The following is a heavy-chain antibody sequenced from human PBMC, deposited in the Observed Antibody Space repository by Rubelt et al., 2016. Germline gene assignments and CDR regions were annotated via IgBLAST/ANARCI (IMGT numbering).Heavy chain of an antibody. CDR3: AREITPADLD. CDR2: ISGNGGST. CDR1: GFTYTYST. V-gene: IGHV3-23*01. J-gene: IGHJ4*02. Sequence: ASGFTYTYSTMTWVRQAPGKGLEWVSAISGNGGSTYYADSVRGRFTISRDNSRNTLYLQMNSLRAEDTAVYYCAREITPADLDWGQGTLVTVSS. D-gene: IGHD2-2*01.